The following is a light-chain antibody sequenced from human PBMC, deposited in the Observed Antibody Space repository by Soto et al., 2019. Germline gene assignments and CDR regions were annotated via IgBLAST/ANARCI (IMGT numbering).Light chain of an antibody. V-gene: IGKV3-20*01. CDR2: AAS. Sequence: EIVLTQSPSTLSLSPGEGATLSCGASQSVSNDYLALYQQKPGQAPRLHIYAASNTATGIPDRFSGSGSGTDFTLTISRLEPEAFAVYYCPQYGSSGTFGQGTKVDIK. J-gene: IGKJ1*01. CDR3: PQYGSSGT. CDR1: QSVSNDY.